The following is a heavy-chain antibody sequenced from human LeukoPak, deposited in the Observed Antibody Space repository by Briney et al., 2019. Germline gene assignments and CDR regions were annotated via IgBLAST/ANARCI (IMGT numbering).Heavy chain of an antibody. Sequence: GGSLRLSCAASGFTFSSYAMHWVRQAPGKGLEWVAGISYDGSNKYYADSVKGRFTISRDISKNTLYLQMNDLGAEDTALYYCVRGLSGVSSWYFDHWGRGTLVSVSS. V-gene: IGHV3-30*14. CDR3: VRGLSGVSSWYFDH. CDR1: GFTFSSYA. D-gene: IGHD7-27*01. J-gene: IGHJ2*01. CDR2: ISYDGSNK.